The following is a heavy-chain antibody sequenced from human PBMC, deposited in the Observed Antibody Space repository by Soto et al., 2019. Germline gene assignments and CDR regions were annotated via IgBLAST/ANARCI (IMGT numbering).Heavy chain of an antibody. J-gene: IGHJ2*01. D-gene: IGHD5-12*01. CDR3: AKSTTGIYSGYDSWYFDL. CDR2: ISGSGGST. V-gene: IGHV3-23*01. Sequence: VQLLESGGGLVQPGGSLRLSCAASGFTFSSYAMSWVRQAPGKGLEWVSAISGSGGSTYYADSVKGRFTISRDNSKNTLYLQMNSLRAEDTAVYYCAKSTTGIYSGYDSWYFDLWGRGTLVTVSS. CDR1: GFTFSSYA.